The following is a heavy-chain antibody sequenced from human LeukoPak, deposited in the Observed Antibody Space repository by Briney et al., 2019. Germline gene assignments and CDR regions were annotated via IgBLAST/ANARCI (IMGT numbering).Heavy chain of an antibody. V-gene: IGHV1-18*01. CDR2: ISAYNGNT. D-gene: IGHD2-2*02. J-gene: IGHJ6*03. CDR3: ARGHLGRCSSTSCYRGGMYYYYYYMDV. Sequence: ASVKVSCKASGYTFTSYGISWVRQAPGQGLEWMGWISAYNGNTNYAQKLQGRVTMTTDTSTSTAYMELRSLRSDATAVYSCARGHLGRCSSTSCYRGGMYYYYYYMDVWGKGTTVTVSS. CDR1: GYTFTSYG.